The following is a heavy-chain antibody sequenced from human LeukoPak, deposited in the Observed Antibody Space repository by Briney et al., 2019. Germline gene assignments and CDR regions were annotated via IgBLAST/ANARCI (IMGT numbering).Heavy chain of an antibody. J-gene: IGHJ3*02. V-gene: IGHV4-39*07. CDR2: IYYSGST. D-gene: IGHD2-15*01. CDR1: GGSISSSSYY. CDR3: ARDQPNCRGGSCDDI. Sequence: SETLSLTCTVSGGSISSSSYYWGWIRQPPGKGLEWIGSIYYSGSTYYNPSLKSRVTISVDTSKNQFSLKLSSVTAADTAVYYCARDQPNCRGGSCDDIWGQGTMVTVSS.